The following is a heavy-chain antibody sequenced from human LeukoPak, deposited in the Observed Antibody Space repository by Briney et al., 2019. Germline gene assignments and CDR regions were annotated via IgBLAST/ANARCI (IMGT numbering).Heavy chain of an antibody. CDR1: GFTFSNYG. J-gene: IGHJ4*02. CDR3: AKGRQWLVRFDY. V-gene: IGHV3-23*01. Sequence: QAGGSLRLSCAASGFTFSNYGMSWVRQAPGKGLEWISAITASSSSTHDADSVKGRFTISRDNSKNTLYLQMNSLRAEDTAVYYCAKGRQWLVRFDYWGQGTLVTVSS. CDR2: ITASSSST. D-gene: IGHD6-19*01.